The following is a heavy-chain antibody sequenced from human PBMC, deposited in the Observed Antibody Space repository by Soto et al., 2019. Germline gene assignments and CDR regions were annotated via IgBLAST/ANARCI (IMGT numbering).Heavy chain of an antibody. V-gene: IGHV4-30-4*01. CDR2: IYYSGST. CDR3: PADDGIGDVSTVSAFLRNRSFD. J-gene: IGHJ2*01. Sequence: GKGLEWIGYIYYSGSTFYNPSLKSRVTISVDTSKNQFSLKLSSVTAADTAVFFFPADDGIGDVSTVSAFLRNRSFD. D-gene: IGHD3-3*02.